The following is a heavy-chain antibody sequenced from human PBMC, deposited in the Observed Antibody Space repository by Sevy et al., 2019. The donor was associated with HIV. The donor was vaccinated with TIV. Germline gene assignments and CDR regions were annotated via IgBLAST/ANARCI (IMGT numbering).Heavy chain of an antibody. D-gene: IGHD3-9*01. CDR2: IYYSGST. J-gene: IGHJ4*02. V-gene: IGHV4-30-4*01. CDR1: GGSLSSGDYY. CDR3: ARDSGSYDILTGYYMPSYFDY. Sequence: SETLSLTCTVSGGSLSSGDYYWSWIRQLPGKGLEWIGYIYYSGSTYYNPSLKSRLTISVDMSKNQFYLRLSSVTATDTAVYYCARDSGSYDILTGYYMPSYFDYWGQGILVTVSS.